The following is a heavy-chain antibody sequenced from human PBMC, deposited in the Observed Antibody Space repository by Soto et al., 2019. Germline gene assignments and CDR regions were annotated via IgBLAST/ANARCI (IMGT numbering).Heavy chain of an antibody. CDR3: ARAKRAGYSYGYAYFDY. V-gene: IGHV4-31*03. CDR1: GGSISSGGYY. D-gene: IGHD5-18*01. Sequence: QVQLQESGPGLVKPSQTLSLTCTVSGGSISSGGYYWSWIRQHPGKGLEWIGYIYYSGSTCYNPSLKSRVTISVDTSKNQFSLKLSSVTAADTAVYYCARAKRAGYSYGYAYFDYWGQGTLVTVSS. CDR2: IYYSGST. J-gene: IGHJ4*02.